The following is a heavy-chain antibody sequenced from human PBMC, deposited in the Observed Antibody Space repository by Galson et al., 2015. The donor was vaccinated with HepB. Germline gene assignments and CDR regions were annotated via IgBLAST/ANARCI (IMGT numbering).Heavy chain of an antibody. Sequence: SETLSLTCTVSGGSISSSSYYWGWIRQPPGTGLEWIGSIYYSGSTYYNPSLRSRLTISVDTSKNQFSLKLSSVTAADTAVYYCARRNIVVVPTTHELDWFDPWGQGTLVTVSS. CDR3: ARRNIVVVPTTHELDWFDP. CDR2: IYYSGST. V-gene: IGHV4-39*01. D-gene: IGHD2-2*01. J-gene: IGHJ5*02. CDR1: GGSISSSSYY.